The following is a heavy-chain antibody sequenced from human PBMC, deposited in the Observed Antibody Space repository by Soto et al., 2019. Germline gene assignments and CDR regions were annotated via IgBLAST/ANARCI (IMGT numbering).Heavy chain of an antibody. CDR1: GYTFTDYA. V-gene: IGHV1-3*05. CDR2: INGGNGNT. J-gene: IGHJ5*02. Sequence: QVQLVQSGAEEKKPGASVKVTCKAYGYTFTDYAMHWVRRAHGLRLEWTGWINGGNGNTKYSQKFQGRVTITRDTSASTAYMELSSLRSEDTAVYYCARSLYDLLTGSVYNWFDPWGRGTLVTVSS. CDR3: ARSLYDLLTGSVYNWFDP. D-gene: IGHD3-9*01.